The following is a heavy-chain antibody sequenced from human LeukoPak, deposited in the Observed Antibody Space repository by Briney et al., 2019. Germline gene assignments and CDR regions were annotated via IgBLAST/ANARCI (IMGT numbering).Heavy chain of an antibody. D-gene: IGHD3-22*01. CDR1: RFTFSNYA. CDR3: ARDRGAYYYDTGY. J-gene: IGHJ4*02. Sequence: PGGSLRLSCAASRFTFSNYAMSWVRQAPGKGLEWVSAIGGNGGSTYYADSVKGRFTISRDNSKDTLYLQMNNLRAEDTAVYYCARDRGAYYYDTGYWGQGTLVTISS. V-gene: IGHV3-23*01. CDR2: IGGNGGST.